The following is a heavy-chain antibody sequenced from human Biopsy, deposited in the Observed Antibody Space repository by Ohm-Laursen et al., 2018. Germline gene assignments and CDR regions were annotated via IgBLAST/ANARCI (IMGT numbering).Heavy chain of an antibody. CDR2: FRFEDRT. V-gene: IGHV4-59*01. CDR3: ALGGGSYVNFDY. J-gene: IGHJ4*02. Sequence: SQTLSLTCAVSGGSIRNYFWTWIRQPPGKGLEWIGYFRFEDRTSYNSSLKSRVTISAEPSKNQFSLRLSSVTAADTAVYYCALGGGSYVNFDYWGQGTLVTVSS. CDR1: GGSIRNYF. D-gene: IGHD1-26*01.